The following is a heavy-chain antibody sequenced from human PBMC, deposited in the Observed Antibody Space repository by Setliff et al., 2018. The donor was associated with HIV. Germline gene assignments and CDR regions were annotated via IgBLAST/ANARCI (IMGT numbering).Heavy chain of an antibody. V-gene: IGHV1-24*01. D-gene: IGHD3-10*02. J-gene: IGHJ4*02. Sequence: ASVKVSCKVSGYTLTELSRHWVRQAPGKGLEWMGSFDPKDGKTRYAQKFQGRVTMTEDTSTDTAYLELSSLRSEDTAMYYCAREMFMYTSSEGFPFDFWGQGTLVTVSS. CDR2: FDPKDGKT. CDR1: GYTLTELS. CDR3: AREMFMYTSSEGFPFDF.